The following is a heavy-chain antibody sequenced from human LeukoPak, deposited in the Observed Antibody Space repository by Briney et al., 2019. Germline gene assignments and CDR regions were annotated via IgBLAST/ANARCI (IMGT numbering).Heavy chain of an antibody. J-gene: IGHJ4*02. D-gene: IGHD3-22*01. CDR1: GGSISSGGYS. CDR2: IYHSGST. Sequence: PSETLSLTCAVSGGSISSGGYSWSWIRQPPGKGLEWIGYIYHSGSTYYNPSLKSRVTISVDRSKNQFSLKLSSVTAADTAVYYCARVFDSSGYYYFDYWGQGTLVTVSS. V-gene: IGHV4-30-2*01. CDR3: ARVFDSSGYYYFDY.